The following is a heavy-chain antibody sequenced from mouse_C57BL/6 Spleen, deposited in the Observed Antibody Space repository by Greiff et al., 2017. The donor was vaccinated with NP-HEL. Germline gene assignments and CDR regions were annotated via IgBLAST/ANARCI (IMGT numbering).Heavy chain of an antibody. V-gene: IGHV5-15*01. D-gene: IGHD2-4*01. CDR1: GFTFSDYG. J-gene: IGHJ3*01. CDR2: ISNLAYSI. Sequence: EVQRVESGGGLVQPGGSLKLSCAASGFTFSDYGMAWVRQAPRKGPEWVAFISNLAYSIYYADTVTGRFTISRENAKNTLYLEMSSLRSEDTAMYYCARAYDYDDGRFAYWGQGTLVTVSA. CDR3: ARAYDYDDGRFAY.